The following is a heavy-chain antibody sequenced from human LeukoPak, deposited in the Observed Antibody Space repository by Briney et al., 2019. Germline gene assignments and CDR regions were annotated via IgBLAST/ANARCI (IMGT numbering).Heavy chain of an antibody. J-gene: IGHJ4*02. D-gene: IGHD7-27*01. Sequence: GGSLRLSCAASGFTLRSYTMNWVRQAPGKGLEWVSSIGISSNKIYYADSVKGRFIISRDNAKNSLYLQMNSLRVEDTAVYYCARGSGALWGQGTLVTVSS. CDR1: GFTLRSYT. CDR3: ARGSGAL. V-gene: IGHV3-21*01. CDR2: IGISSNKI.